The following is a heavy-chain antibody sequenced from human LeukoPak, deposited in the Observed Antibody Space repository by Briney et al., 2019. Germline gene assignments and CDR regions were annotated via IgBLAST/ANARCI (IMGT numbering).Heavy chain of an antibody. CDR3: ARDGYGDRNFDY. Sequence: PSETLSLTCTVSGGSIISFYWSWIRQPPGKGLEWIGYIYYSGSTNYNPFLKSRVSISVDTSKNQFSLNLSSVTAADTAVYYCARDGYGDRNFDYWGQGTLVTVSS. CDR1: GGSIISFY. D-gene: IGHD4-17*01. V-gene: IGHV4-59*01. CDR2: IYYSGST. J-gene: IGHJ4*02.